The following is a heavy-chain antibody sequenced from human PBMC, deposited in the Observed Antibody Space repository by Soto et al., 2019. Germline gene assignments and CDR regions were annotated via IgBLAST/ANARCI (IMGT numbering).Heavy chain of an antibody. Sequence: TLSLTCAVYGGSFSGYYWSWIRQPPGKGLEWIGEINHSGSTNYNPSLKSRVTISVDTSKNQFSLKLSSVTAADTAVYYCARESKNYYYYGMDVWGQGTTVTVSS. V-gene: IGHV4-34*01. J-gene: IGHJ6*02. CDR1: GGSFSGYY. CDR2: INHSGST. CDR3: ARESKNYYYYGMDV.